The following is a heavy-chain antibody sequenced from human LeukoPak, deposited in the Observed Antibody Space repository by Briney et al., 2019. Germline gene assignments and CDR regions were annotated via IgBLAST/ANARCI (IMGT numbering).Heavy chain of an antibody. V-gene: IGHV5-51*01. Sequence: GESLKISCKGSGYSFTSYWIGWVRQMPGKGLEWMGIIYPGDSDTRYSPSFQGQVTISADESISTAYLQWSSLKASDTAMYHCARRGGIAQQLVGDFDYWGQGTLVTVSS. CDR3: ARRGGIAQQLVGDFDY. D-gene: IGHD6-13*01. CDR2: IYPGDSDT. CDR1: GYSFTSYW. J-gene: IGHJ4*02.